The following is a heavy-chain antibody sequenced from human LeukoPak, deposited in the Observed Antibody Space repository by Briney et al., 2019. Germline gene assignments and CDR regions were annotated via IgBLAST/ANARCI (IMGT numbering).Heavy chain of an antibody. V-gene: IGHV3-23*01. Sequence: GGSLRLSCAASGFTFRDYTMNWVRQTPGKGLEWVSAINKGGSYMTYADSVKGRFTVSRDNSKNTLYLQMNSLRAEDTAVYYCAKDRGIVATITDYWGQGTLVTVSS. CDR3: AKDRGIVATITDY. CDR1: GFTFRDYT. D-gene: IGHD5-12*01. J-gene: IGHJ4*02. CDR2: INKGGSYM.